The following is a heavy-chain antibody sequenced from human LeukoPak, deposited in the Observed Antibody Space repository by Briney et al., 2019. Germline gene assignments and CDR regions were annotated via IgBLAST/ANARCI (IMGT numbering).Heavy chain of an antibody. Sequence: GGSLRLSCAASGFTFSSYSMNWVRQAPGKGLEWVSSISSSSSYIYYADSVKGRFTISRDNAKNSLYLQMNSLRAEDTAVYYCARVSGSFDAFDIWGQGTMVTVSS. J-gene: IGHJ3*02. CDR3: ARVSGSFDAFDI. D-gene: IGHD3-10*01. CDR2: ISSSSSYI. CDR1: GFTFSSYS. V-gene: IGHV3-21*01.